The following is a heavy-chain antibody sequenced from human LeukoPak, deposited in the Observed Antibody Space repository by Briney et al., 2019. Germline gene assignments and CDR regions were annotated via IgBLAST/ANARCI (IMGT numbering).Heavy chain of an antibody. CDR1: GYSISSGYY. Sequence: SETLSLTCTVSGYSISSGYYWGWIRQPPGKGLEWIGSIYHSGSTYSNPSLNSRVTLSVDTSKSHFSLKLRSVTAADTAVYYCAGGFAAAATFDYWGQGTLVTVSS. CDR2: IYHSGST. CDR3: AGGFAAAATFDY. V-gene: IGHV4-38-2*02. J-gene: IGHJ4*02. D-gene: IGHD6-13*01.